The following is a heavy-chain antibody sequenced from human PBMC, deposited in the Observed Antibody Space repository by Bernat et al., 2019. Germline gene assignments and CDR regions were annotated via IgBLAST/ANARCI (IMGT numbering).Heavy chain of an antibody. J-gene: IGHJ6*03. Sequence: QVQLVESGGGVIQPGRSLRLSCAASGFIFSSYGMHWVRQAPGKGLEWVAVISYDGSNNYYADSVKGRFSISRDNSKNTQYLQMNSLRPEDTAVYYCATGSNAHWGYYYYYMDVWGKGTTVTVSS. CDR3: ATGSNAHWGYYYYYMDV. CDR1: GFIFSSYG. CDR2: ISYDGSNN. D-gene: IGHD3-16*01. V-gene: IGHV3-30*03.